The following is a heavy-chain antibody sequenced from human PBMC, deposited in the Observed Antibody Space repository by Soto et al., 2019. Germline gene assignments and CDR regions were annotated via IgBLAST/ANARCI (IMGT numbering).Heavy chain of an antibody. J-gene: IGHJ3*02. CDR3: AAWMLTMIVTGDAFDI. CDR1: GFTFSSYG. V-gene: IGHV3-30*03. D-gene: IGHD3-22*01. Sequence: QVQLVESGGGVVQPGRSLRLSCAASGFTFSSYGMHWVRQAPGKGLEWVAVISYDGSNKYYADSVKGRFTISRYNSKNTLYLQMNSLRAEDTAVYYCAAWMLTMIVTGDAFDIWGQGTMVTVSS. CDR2: ISYDGSNK.